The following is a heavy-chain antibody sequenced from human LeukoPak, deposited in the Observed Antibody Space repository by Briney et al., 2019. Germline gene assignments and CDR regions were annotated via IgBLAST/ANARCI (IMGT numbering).Heavy chain of an antibody. CDR2: INPSGGST. J-gene: IGHJ4*02. Sequence: ASVKVSCKASGYTFTSYYMHWVRQAPGQGLEWMGIINPSGGSTSYAQKFQGRVTMTRDTSTSTVYMELSSLRSEDTAVYYCARELYCSSTSCYTVFDYWGQGTLVTVSS. CDR3: ARELYCSSTSCYTVFDY. D-gene: IGHD2-2*02. V-gene: IGHV1-46*01. CDR1: GYTFTSYY.